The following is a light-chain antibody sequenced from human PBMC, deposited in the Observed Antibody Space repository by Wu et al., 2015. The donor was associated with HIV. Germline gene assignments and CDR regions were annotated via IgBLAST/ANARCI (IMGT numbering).Light chain of an antibody. J-gene: IGKJ1*01. Sequence: EIVLTQSPGTLSLSPGERATLSCTASQSISANYLAWYQQKPGQAPRLPIFGVSNRATGTPARFSGSGSGTDFTLTISRLEPEDFAVYYCQQYDASPPWTFGQGTRVEI. V-gene: IGKV3-20*01. CDR2: GVS. CDR3: QQYDASPPWT. CDR1: QSISANY.